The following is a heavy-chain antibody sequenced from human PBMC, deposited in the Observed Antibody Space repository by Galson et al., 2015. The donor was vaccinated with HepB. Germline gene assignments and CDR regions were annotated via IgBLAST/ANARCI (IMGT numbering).Heavy chain of an antibody. CDR1: GFSLSTSGVG. Sequence: PALVKPTQTLTLTCTFSGFSLSTSGVGMGWIRQPPGKALEWLALIYWDDDKRYSPSLKSRLTITKDTSKNQVVLTMTNMDPVDTATYYCARSSGSYYFDYWGQGTLVTVSS. CDR2: IYWDDDK. J-gene: IGHJ4*02. CDR3: ARSSGSYYFDY. V-gene: IGHV2-5*02. D-gene: IGHD1-26*01.